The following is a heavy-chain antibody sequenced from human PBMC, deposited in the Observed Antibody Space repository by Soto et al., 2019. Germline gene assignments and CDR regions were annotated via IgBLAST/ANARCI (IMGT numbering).Heavy chain of an antibody. J-gene: IGHJ1*01. CDR3: ERHTESNRYTD. Sequence: ASVKVSCKASGYTFSTSGISWVRQAPGQGLEWVGWIRPDNGNTKSAQRLQGRVTLTTDTSASTAYMELRSLTSDDTAMYYCERHTESNRYTDWGQGTLVTVSS. D-gene: IGHD3-16*02. V-gene: IGHV1-18*01. CDR2: IRPDNGNT. CDR1: GYTFSTSG.